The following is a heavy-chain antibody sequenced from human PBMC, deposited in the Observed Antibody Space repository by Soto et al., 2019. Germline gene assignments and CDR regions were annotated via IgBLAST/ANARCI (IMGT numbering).Heavy chain of an antibody. CDR3: ARDSDFLSGYSAGCFDP. D-gene: IGHD3-3*01. J-gene: IGHJ5*02. CDR2: INPNSGGT. CDR1: GYTFTGYY. V-gene: IGHV1-2*02. Sequence: QVQLVQSGAEVKKPGASVKVSCKASGYTFTGYYMHWVRQAPGQGLEWMGWINPNSGGTNYAQKFQGRVTMTRDTSISPAYMELSRLRSDDTAVYYCARDSDFLSGYSAGCFDPWGQGTLVTVSS.